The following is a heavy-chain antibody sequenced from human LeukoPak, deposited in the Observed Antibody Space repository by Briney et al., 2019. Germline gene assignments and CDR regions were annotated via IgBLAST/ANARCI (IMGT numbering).Heavy chain of an antibody. CDR2: IYYSGST. D-gene: IGHD3-22*01. J-gene: IGHJ5*02. CDR1: GGSISSSSYY. CDR3: ARHESHYYDSSGWFDP. Sequence: SETLSLTCTVSGGSISSSSYYWGWIRHPPGKGLEWIGSIYYSGSTYYNPSLKSRVTISVDTSKNQFSLKLSSVTAADTAVYYCARHESHYYDSSGWFDPWGQGTLVTVSS. V-gene: IGHV4-39*01.